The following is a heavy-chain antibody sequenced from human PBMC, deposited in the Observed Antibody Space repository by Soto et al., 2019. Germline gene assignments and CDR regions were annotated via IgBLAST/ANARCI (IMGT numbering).Heavy chain of an antibody. CDR2: ISIDGRHK. J-gene: IGHJ4*02. V-gene: IGHV3-30*18. D-gene: IGHD3-22*01. Sequence: QVQLVESGGGVVQPGTSLRLSCAASGFTFSTYAMHWVRQAPGKGLEWVAVISIDGRHKFYADSVRGRLTISRDDSKDRQYLKVNSLPAEDTAVYYWAKERRGGYPSGFDYWGQGTLVTVSS. CDR3: AKERRGGYPSGFDY. CDR1: GFTFSTYA.